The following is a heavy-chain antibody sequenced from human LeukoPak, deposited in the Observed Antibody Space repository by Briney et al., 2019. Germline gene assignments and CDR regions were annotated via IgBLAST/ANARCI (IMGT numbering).Heavy chain of an antibody. CDR3: AKEPTMIVTEYYFDY. CDR2: ISYDGSNK. Sequence: GGSLRLSCAASGFTFSSYAMHWVRQAPGKGLEWVAVISYDGSNKYYADSVKGRFTISRDNSKNTVYLQMNSLRAEDTAVYYCAKEPTMIVTEYYFDYWGQGTLVTVSS. V-gene: IGHV3-30*04. CDR1: GFTFSSYA. J-gene: IGHJ4*02. D-gene: IGHD3-22*01.